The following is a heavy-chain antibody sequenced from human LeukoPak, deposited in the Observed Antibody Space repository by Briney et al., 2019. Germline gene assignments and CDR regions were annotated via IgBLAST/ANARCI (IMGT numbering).Heavy chain of an antibody. V-gene: IGHV1-18*01. J-gene: IGHJ3*02. D-gene: IGHD1-20*01. CDR3: ARAITGTSSAFDI. CDR1: GYTFTNYG. CDR2: ISAYSGNT. Sequence: ASVKVSCKASGYTFTNYGISWVRQAPGQGLEWMGWISAYSGNTNYAQNLQGRVTMTTDASTSTAYRELRSLRSDDTAVYYCARAITGTSSAFDIWGQGTMVTVSS.